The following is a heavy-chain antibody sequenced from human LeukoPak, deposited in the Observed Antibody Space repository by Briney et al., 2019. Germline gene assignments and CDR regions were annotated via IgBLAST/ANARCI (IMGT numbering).Heavy chain of an antibody. Sequence: ASVKVSCKASGYTFSNYAMNWVRQAPGQGLEWMGWININTGNPTYAQGFTGRFVFSLDTSVNTAYLQISGLKAEDTAVYYCARERGGGDCYADWGQGTLVTVSS. V-gene: IGHV7-4-1*02. CDR3: ARERGGGDCYAD. CDR1: GYTFSNYA. J-gene: IGHJ4*02. D-gene: IGHD2-21*02. CDR2: ININTGNP.